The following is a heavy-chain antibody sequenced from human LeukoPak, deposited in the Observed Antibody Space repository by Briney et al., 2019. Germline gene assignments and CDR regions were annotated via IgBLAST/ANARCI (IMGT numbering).Heavy chain of an antibody. CDR1: GFTFSSYW. V-gene: IGHV3-74*01. Sequence: GGSLRLSCAASGFTFSSYWMHWVRQAPGKGLAWVSRINSDGSSTIYADSVKGRFTISRDNAKNTLYLQMNSLRVEDTAVYYCARDFGMLGATNAFDIWGQGTMVTVSS. CDR3: ARDFGMLGATNAFDI. D-gene: IGHD1-26*01. J-gene: IGHJ3*02. CDR2: INSDGSST.